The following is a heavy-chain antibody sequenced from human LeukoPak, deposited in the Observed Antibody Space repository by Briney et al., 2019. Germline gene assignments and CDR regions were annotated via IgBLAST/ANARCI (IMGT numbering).Heavy chain of an antibody. CDR3: AKDDRWLQFCC. CDR2: IIPSGHTT. J-gene: IGHJ4*02. D-gene: IGHD5-24*01. Sequence: GGSLTLTCAASGFTFSNYNRNWVRQPPSREGEGVSGIIPSGHTTYYADSVRGRFTISRDNSRNTQYLQMNSLRAEDAAVYYCAKDDRWLQFCCWGQGTLVTVSA. CDR1: GFTFSNYN. V-gene: IGHV3-23*01.